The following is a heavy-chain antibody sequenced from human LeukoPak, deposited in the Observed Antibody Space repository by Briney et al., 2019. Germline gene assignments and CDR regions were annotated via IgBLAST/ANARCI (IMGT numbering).Heavy chain of an antibody. J-gene: IGHJ6*03. Sequence: GGSLRLSCAASGLTFSNYVMSWVRQAPGKGLEWVSTISGSGGGTFYADSVKGRFTISRDNSKNTLYLQMNSLRAEDTATYYCAKHKTQSYYYYYYMDVWGKGTTVTVSS. CDR2: ISGSGGGT. CDR1: GLTFSNYV. V-gene: IGHV3-23*01. CDR3: AKHKTQSYYYYYYMDV.